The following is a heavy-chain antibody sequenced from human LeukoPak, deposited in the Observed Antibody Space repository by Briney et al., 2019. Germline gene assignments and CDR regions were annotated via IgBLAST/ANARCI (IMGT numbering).Heavy chain of an antibody. CDR2: FSGSGGRT. V-gene: IGHV3-23*01. Sequence: GGSLRLSCTASGFTFSTYAMSGVRRAPGKGLEGVSTFSGSGGRTVYADPVKGRFVISRDNSKDTLYLQMNGLRAEDTAVYYCAKVTSSYNYFDYWGQGAPVTVSS. D-gene: IGHD2-2*01. CDR1: GFTFSTYA. CDR3: AKVTSSYNYFDY. J-gene: IGHJ4*02.